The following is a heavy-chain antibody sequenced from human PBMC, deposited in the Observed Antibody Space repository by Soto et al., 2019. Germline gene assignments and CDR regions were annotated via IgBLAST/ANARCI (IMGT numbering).Heavy chain of an antibody. D-gene: IGHD6-13*01. J-gene: IGHJ4*02. CDR3: ARPYSSSWNFDY. CDR2: IYYSGCT. CDR1: DGSISSSFYY. V-gene: IGHV4-39*01. Sequence: QLQLQESGPGLVKPSETLSLTCTVSDGSISSSFYYWGWIRQPPGKGLEWIGGIYYSGCTYYNPSLKSRVTISVDTSKNQFSLRLSSVTAADTAVYYCARPYSSSWNFDYWGQGTLVTVSS.